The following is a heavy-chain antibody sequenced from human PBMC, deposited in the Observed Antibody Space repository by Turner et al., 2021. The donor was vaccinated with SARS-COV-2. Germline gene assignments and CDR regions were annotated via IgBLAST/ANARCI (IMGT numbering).Heavy chain of an antibody. Sequence: QVQLVQSGAEVKKPGSSVKVSCKASGGTLSSYSISWVRQAPGQGLEWMGGIIPIFGTANYAQKFQGRVTITADESTSTAYMELSSLRSEDTAVYYCARYCSGGSCYSFGYYYYGMDVWGQGTTVTVS. CDR2: IIPIFGTA. CDR1: GGTLSSYS. D-gene: IGHD2-15*01. J-gene: IGHJ6*02. V-gene: IGHV1-69*01. CDR3: ARYCSGGSCYSFGYYYYGMDV.